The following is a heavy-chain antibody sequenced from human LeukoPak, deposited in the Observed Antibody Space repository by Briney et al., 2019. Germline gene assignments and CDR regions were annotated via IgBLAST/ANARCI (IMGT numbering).Heavy chain of an antibody. J-gene: IGHJ4*02. Sequence: PGGSLRLSCAASGFTFSSYSMNWVRQAPGKGLEWVSSISSSSSYIYYADSVKGRFTISRDNAKNSLYLQMNSLRAEDTAVYYCARDWSIVGATDYWGQGTLATVSS. CDR3: ARDWSIVGATDY. CDR1: GFTFSSYS. D-gene: IGHD1-26*01. V-gene: IGHV3-21*01. CDR2: ISSSSSYI.